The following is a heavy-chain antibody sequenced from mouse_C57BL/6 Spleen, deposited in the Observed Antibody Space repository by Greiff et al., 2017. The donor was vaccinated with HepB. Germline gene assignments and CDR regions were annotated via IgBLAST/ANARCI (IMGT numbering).Heavy chain of an antibody. D-gene: IGHD2-5*01. CDR3: ASAYYSNFWFAY. V-gene: IGHV5-17*01. CDR1: GFTFSDYG. J-gene: IGHJ3*01. Sequence: DVHLVESGGGLVKPGGSLKLSCAASGFTFSDYGMHWVRQAPEKGLEWVAYISSGSSTIYYADTVKGRFTISRDNAKNTLFLQMTSLRSEDTAMYYCASAYYSNFWFAYWGQGTLVTVSA. CDR2: ISSGSSTI.